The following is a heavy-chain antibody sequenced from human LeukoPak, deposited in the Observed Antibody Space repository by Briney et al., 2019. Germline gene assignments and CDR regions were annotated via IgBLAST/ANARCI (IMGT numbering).Heavy chain of an antibody. CDR1: AYSISSGYY. CDR2: IYHSGSA. J-gene: IGHJ4*02. D-gene: IGHD5-18*01. CDR3: ARGGGYSYGFEPFDY. V-gene: IGHV4-38-2*02. Sequence: SETLSLTCTVSAYSISSGYYWGWIRQPPGKGLEWIGSIYHSGSAHYNPSLKSRVTISVDTSKNQFSLKLSSVTAADTAVYYCARGGGYSYGFEPFDYWGQGTLVTVSS.